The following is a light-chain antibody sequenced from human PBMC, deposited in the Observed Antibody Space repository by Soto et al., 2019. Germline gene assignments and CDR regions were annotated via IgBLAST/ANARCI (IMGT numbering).Light chain of an antibody. J-gene: IGLJ2*01. CDR2: EVS. V-gene: IGLV2-14*01. CDR3: SSFVHKNNLI. CDR1: STDVGGYKY. Sequence: QSALTQPASVSGSPGQSITISCTGTSTDVGGYKYVSWYQQHPGKAPKLIIYEVSNRPSGISHRFSGSKSGNTASLTISGLQAEDEADYYCSSFVHKNNLIFGGGTKVTVL.